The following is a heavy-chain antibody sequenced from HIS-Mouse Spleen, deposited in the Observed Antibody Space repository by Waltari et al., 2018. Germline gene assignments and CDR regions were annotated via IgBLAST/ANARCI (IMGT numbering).Heavy chain of an antibody. Sequence: QVQLVQSGAEVKKPGASVKVSCKAFGYTFTSYDTTWVRQATGQGLEWMGWMNPNSGNTGYAQKFQGRVTMTRNTSISTAYMELSSLRSEDTAVYYCARGHDYSNYFDYWGQGTLVTVSS. D-gene: IGHD4-4*01. CDR2: MNPNSGNT. CDR1: GYTFTSYD. J-gene: IGHJ4*02. V-gene: IGHV1-8*01. CDR3: ARGHDYSNYFDY.